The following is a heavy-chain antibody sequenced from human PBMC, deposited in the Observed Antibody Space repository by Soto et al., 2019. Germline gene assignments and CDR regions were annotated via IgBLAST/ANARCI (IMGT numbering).Heavy chain of an antibody. D-gene: IGHD3-9*01. CDR2: IWYDGSNK. CDR1: GFTFSSYG. Sequence: PGGSLRLSCAASGFTFSSYGMHWVRQAPGKGLEWVAVIWYDGSNKYYADSVKGRFTISRDNSKNTLYLQMNSLRAEDTAVYYCARDGRPTNGLFDWLLYAGYWGQGTLVTVSS. CDR3: ARDGRPTNGLFDWLLYAGY. J-gene: IGHJ4*02. V-gene: IGHV3-33*01.